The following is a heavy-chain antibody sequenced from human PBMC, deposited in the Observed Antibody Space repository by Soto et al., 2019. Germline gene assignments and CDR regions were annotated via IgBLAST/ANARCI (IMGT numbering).Heavy chain of an antibody. CDR1: GDLFNNYA. CDR3: ARDPVDLFGYMDV. Sequence: QVQLVQSGAEVKEPGSSVKVSCKATGDLFNNYAFNWVRQAPGQRLEWMGEIIPLLGTANYAQKFQGRVTITGDKSTSTIYMGLSSLRSDDTAVYYCARDPVDLFGYMDVWGQGTTVTVSS. D-gene: IGHD6-25*01. CDR2: IIPLLGTA. V-gene: IGHV1-69*06. J-gene: IGHJ6*02.